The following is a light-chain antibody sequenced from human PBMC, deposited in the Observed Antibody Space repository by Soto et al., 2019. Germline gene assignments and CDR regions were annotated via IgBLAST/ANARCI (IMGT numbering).Light chain of an antibody. CDR1: QSVSSY. Sequence: EIVLTQSPGTLSLSPGERATLSCRASQSVSSYLAWYQQKPGQAPRLLIYDASNRATGIPARFSGSGSGTDFTLTISSLEPEDLAVYYCQQRSNWPSWTFGQGTKVDIK. J-gene: IGKJ1*01. CDR2: DAS. V-gene: IGKV3-11*01. CDR3: QQRSNWPSWT.